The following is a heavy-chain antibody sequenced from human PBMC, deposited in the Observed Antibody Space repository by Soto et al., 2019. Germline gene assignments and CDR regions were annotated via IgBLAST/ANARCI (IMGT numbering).Heavy chain of an antibody. J-gene: IGHJ4*02. CDR1: GDSMNNFY. CDR2: IFYTGST. V-gene: IGHV4-59*01. CDR3: AKYRRTAAEGYTLDY. D-gene: IGHD6-13*01. Sequence: PSETLSLTCTVSGDSMNNFYWSWIRQPPGKTLEWIGNIFYTGSTTYNPSLESRITMPVDTSKNQFSLRLSSVSAADTAVYFCAKYRRTAAEGYTLDYWGRGTLVTVSS.